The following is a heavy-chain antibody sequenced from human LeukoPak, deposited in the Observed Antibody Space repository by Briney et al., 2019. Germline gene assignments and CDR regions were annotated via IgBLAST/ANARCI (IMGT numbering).Heavy chain of an antibody. CDR3: AGRPDPDIGGNEGVEH. Sequence: GGSLRLSCVASGFTFSTSWMRWVSQVPGQGLVWVSRIKTDGTSPTYVDSVKGRFTISRDNAKNTAYLQMNSLRVDDTAVYYCAGRPDPDIGGNEGVEHWGQGTLVTVSS. V-gene: IGHV3-74*01. D-gene: IGHD2-15*01. J-gene: IGHJ1*01. CDR1: GFTFSTSW. CDR2: IKTDGTSP.